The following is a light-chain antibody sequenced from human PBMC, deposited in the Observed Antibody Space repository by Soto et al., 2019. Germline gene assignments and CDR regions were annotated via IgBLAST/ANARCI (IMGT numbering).Light chain of an antibody. CDR2: KAS. CDR3: QQYNSYLT. J-gene: IGKJ1*01. Sequence: DIQMTQSPSTLSSSVGDRVTITCRASQSISSWLAWYQQKPGKAPKLLIYKASSGASGVPSRFSGSGSGTDFTTTISRLQPDDFATYYRQQYNSYLTFGQGTKVEIK. CDR1: QSISSW. V-gene: IGKV1-5*03.